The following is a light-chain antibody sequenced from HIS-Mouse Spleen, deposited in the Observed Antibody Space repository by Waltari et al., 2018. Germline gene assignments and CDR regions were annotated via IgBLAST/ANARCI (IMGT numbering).Light chain of an antibody. CDR3: GADHGSGSNFVWV. V-gene: IGLV9-49*01. CDR2: VGTGGIVG. Sequence: QPVLTQPPSASASLGASVTLTCTLSSRYSNYKVDWYQQSPGTGPRFVMRVGTGGIVGSKGDGIPDRFSVLGSGLNRYLTIKNIQEEDESDYHCGADHGSGSNFVWVFGGGTKLTVL. CDR1: SRYSNYK. J-gene: IGLJ3*02.